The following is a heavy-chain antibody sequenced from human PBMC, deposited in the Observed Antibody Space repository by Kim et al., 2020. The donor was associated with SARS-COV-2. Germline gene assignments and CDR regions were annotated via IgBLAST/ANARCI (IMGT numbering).Heavy chain of an antibody. J-gene: IGHJ4*02. CDR3: LRDFLGY. V-gene: IGHV3-7*01. Sequence: DGIQKYYVDSVKGRFTIARENVENSRYLQMNSVSAEGTAVYYCLRDFLGYWGQGTLVTVSS. CDR2: DGIQK.